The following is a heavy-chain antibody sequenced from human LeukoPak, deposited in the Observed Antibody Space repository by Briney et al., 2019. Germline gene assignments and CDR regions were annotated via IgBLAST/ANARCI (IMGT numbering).Heavy chain of an antibody. CDR1: GFNFGVVA. CDR2: IRHREYGGTA. V-gene: IGHV3-49*03. Sequence: GRSLRLSCATSGFNFGVVAMDWIRQAPGKGLEWVGFIRHREYGGTAEYAASVNGIFSISRDDSKSIVYLQMNDLRTEDTGVYYCARERAGDVDYWGLGTLVTVSS. CDR3: ARERAGDVDY. J-gene: IGHJ4*02.